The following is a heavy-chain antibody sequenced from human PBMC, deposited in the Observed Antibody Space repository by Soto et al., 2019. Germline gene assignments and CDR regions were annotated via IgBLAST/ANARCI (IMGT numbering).Heavy chain of an antibody. CDR2: IYYSGTT. Sequence: PSETLSLTCTVSGGSISSYYWTWIRQPPGKGPEWIGYIYYSGTTNYNPSLESRVTISLDTSKNQFSLNLRSVTAADTAVYYCERAPRDLCPDYWGQGTLVTVYS. CDR1: GGSISSYY. V-gene: IGHV4-59*01. J-gene: IGHJ4*02. CDR3: ERAPRDLCPDY.